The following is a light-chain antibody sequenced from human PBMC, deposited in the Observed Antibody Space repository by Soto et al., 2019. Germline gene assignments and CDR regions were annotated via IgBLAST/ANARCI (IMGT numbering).Light chain of an antibody. J-gene: IGKJ1*01. Sequence: PGDRVTLSCRASQRVSSSYLTWYQQKPGQAPRLLIYGASTRATSIPARFSGSGSGTDFTLTISSLQPEDFAVYYCQQDYNLPPTFGQGTKVEIK. CDR1: QRVSSSY. CDR3: QQDYNLPPT. V-gene: IGKV3D-7*01. CDR2: GAS.